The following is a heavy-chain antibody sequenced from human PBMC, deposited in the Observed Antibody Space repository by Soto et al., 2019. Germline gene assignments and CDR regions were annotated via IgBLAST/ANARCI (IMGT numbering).Heavy chain of an antibody. D-gene: IGHD6-19*01. CDR1: GFTFSDYA. CDR2: VSHDGRNT. CDR3: AKGGRQWLVTSDFNY. Sequence: ESGGGVVQPGRSLRLSCAASGFTFSDYAMHWVRQAPGTGLEWVAVVSHDGRNTHYADSVKGRVTISRDSSKNTVSLEMTSLRAEDTAVYYCAKGGRQWLVTSDFNYWGQGALVTVSS. V-gene: IGHV3-30*18. J-gene: IGHJ4*02.